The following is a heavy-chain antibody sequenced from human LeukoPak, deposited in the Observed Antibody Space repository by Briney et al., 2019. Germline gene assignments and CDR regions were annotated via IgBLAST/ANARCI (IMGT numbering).Heavy chain of an antibody. CDR1: GGSISSSSYY. D-gene: IGHD1-7*01. V-gene: IGHV4-39*07. J-gene: IGHJ3*02. Sequence: PSETLSLTCTVSGGSISSSSYYWGWIRQPPGKGLEWIGSIYYSGSTYYNPSLKSRVTISVDTSKNQFSLKLSSVTAADTAVYYCAREPRYNWNYVIDAFDIWGQGTMVTVSS. CDR2: IYYSGST. CDR3: AREPRYNWNYVIDAFDI.